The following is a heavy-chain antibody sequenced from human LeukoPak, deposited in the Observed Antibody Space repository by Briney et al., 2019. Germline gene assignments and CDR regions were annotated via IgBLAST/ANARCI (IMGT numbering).Heavy chain of an antibody. CDR3: ARDPDYGDSPFGY. D-gene: IGHD4-17*01. CDR2: IYYSGST. CDR1: GGSISSYD. V-gene: IGHV4-59*12. Sequence: SESLSLTCTASGGSISSYDRSWVRQPPGKGLEWVGYIYYSGSTNYNASLKSRVTISVDTSKNQFSLKLSSVTAADTAVYYCARDPDYGDSPFGYWGQGTLVTVSS. J-gene: IGHJ4*02.